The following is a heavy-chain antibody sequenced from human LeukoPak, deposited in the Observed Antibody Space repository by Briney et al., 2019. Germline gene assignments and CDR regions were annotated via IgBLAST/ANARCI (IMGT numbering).Heavy chain of an antibody. CDR1: GFTFSTYG. D-gene: IGHD6-19*01. CDR3: ARDTTVGGPVTFDY. J-gene: IGHJ4*02. Sequence: GSLRLSCAASGFTFSTYGMHWVRQAPGRGLEWVAVIWYDGSNTFYADSVQGRFTISRDNSKNTVYLQMNSLRVEDTAVYYCARDTTVGGPVTFDYWGQGALVTVSS. CDR2: IWYDGSNT. V-gene: IGHV3-33*01.